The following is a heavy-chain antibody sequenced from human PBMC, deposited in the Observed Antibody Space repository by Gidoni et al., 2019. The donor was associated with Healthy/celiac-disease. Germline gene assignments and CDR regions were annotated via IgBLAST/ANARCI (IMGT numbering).Heavy chain of an antibody. J-gene: IGHJ6*02. D-gene: IGHD2-2*01. Sequence: QVQLQESGPGLVKPSGTLSLTCAVSGGSISSSNWWSWVRQPPWKGLEWIGEIYHSGSTNYNPSLKSRVTISVDKSKNQFSLKLSSVTAADTAVYYCARVRIVVVPAAMGGDYYYGMDVWGQGTTVTVSS. CDR1: GGSISSSNW. CDR3: ARVRIVVVPAAMGGDYYYGMDV. CDR2: IYHSGST. V-gene: IGHV4-4*02.